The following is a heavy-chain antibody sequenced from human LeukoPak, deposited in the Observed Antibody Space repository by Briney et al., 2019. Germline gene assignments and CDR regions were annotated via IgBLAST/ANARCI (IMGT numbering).Heavy chain of an antibody. Sequence: SETLSLTCTVSGGSISSYYWSWIRQPPGKGLEWIGYIYYSGSTNYNPSLKSRVTISVDTSKNQFSLKLSSVTAADTAVYYCARPSIAVADPHAFDIWGQGTMVTVSS. V-gene: IGHV4-59*12. D-gene: IGHD6-19*01. CDR1: GGSISSYY. CDR2: IYYSGST. J-gene: IGHJ3*02. CDR3: ARPSIAVADPHAFDI.